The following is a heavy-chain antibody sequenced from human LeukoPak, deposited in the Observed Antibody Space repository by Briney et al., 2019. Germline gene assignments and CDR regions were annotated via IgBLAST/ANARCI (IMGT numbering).Heavy chain of an antibody. D-gene: IGHD6-19*01. CDR3: ARVRDDGRGWYSDFDY. J-gene: IGHJ4*02. CDR1: GGSISSDY. V-gene: IGHV4-4*07. CDR2: IYRSGST. Sequence: SETLSLTCTVSGGSISSDYWSWIRQPAGKGLEWIGRIYRSGSTNYNPSLKSRVTMSVDTSKDELSLKLSSVTAADTAVYYCARVRDDGRGWYSDFDYWGQGILVTVS.